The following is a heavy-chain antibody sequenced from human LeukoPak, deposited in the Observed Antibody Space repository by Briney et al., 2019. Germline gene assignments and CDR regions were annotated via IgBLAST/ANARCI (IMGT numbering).Heavy chain of an antibody. CDR2: INPNSGGT. CDR3: AREDGFCSSSSCYNDY. D-gene: IGHD2-2*02. V-gene: IGHV1-2*06. J-gene: IGHJ4*02. CDR1: GYTFTGYY. Sequence: GASVMVSCKASGYTFTGYYMHWVRQAPGQGLEWVGRINPNSGGTNYAQKFQGRVTMTRDTSISTAYMELNTLRSDDTAVYYCAREDGFCSSSSCYNDYWGQGTLVTVSS.